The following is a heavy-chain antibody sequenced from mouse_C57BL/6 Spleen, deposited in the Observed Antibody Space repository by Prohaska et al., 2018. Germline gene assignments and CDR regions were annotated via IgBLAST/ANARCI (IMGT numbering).Heavy chain of an antibody. Sequence: EVKLEESGGGLVQPGGSMKLSCVASGFTFSNYWMNLVRQSPEKGLEWVAQIRLKSDNYETQYAESVKRRFTISIDDSKSSVYLQMNNLRAEDTGIYYCTELGAYWGQGTLVTVSA. CDR2: IRLKSDNYET. CDR3: TELGAY. D-gene: IGHD4-1*01. J-gene: IGHJ3*01. V-gene: IGHV6-3*01. CDR1: GFTFSNYW.